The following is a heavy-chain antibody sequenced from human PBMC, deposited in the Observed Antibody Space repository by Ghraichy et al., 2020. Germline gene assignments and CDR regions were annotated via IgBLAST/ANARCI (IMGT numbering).Heavy chain of an antibody. CDR2: IWYDGSNK. D-gene: IGHD2-15*01. Sequence: GGSLRLSCAASGFTFSSYGMHWVRQAPGKGLEWVAVIWYDGSNKYYADSVKGRFTISRDNSKNTLYLQMNSLRAEDTAVYYCARDRFRSGGSQLPVRYFDYWGQGTLVTVSS. CDR3: ARDRFRSGGSQLPVRYFDY. J-gene: IGHJ4*02. CDR1: GFTFSSYG. V-gene: IGHV3-33*01.